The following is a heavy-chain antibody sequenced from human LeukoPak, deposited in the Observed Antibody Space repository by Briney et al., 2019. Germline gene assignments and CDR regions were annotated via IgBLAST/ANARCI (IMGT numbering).Heavy chain of an antibody. CDR1: AFIFSGHW. D-gene: IGHD3-16*01. V-gene: IGHV3-7*03. CDR3: ASGGHLDY. J-gene: IGHJ4*02. CDR2: INEDGNEK. Sequence: GGSLRLSCEGSAFIFSGHWMNWVRQAPGKGMEWVANINEDGNEKNYVDSVRGRFTISRDNAKDSLYLQMNSLRAEDTAVYYCASGGHLDYWGQGAPVTVSS.